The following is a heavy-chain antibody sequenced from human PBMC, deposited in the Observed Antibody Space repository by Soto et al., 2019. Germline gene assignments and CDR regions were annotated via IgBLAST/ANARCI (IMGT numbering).Heavy chain of an antibody. V-gene: IGHV1-69*02. Sequence: ASVKVSCKASGGTFSSYTSSWVRQAPGQGLEWMGRIIPILGIANYAQKFQGRVTITADKSTSTAYMELSSLRSGDTAVYYCAGYYYGSGSYLTVYYYYMDVWGKGTTVTVSS. CDR2: IIPILGIA. CDR1: GGTFSSYT. D-gene: IGHD3-10*01. CDR3: AGYYYGSGSYLTVYYYYMDV. J-gene: IGHJ6*03.